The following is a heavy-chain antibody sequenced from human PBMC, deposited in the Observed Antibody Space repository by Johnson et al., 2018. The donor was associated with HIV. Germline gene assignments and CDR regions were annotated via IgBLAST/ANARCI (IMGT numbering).Heavy chain of an antibody. V-gene: IGHV3-33*06. CDR3: AKYDSDAFDI. Sequence: QVQLVESGGGVVQPGRSLRLSCAASGFTFSSYGMHWVRQAPGKGLEWVAVIWYDGSNKYYADSVKGRFTISRDNSKNTLYLQMNSLRAEDTAVYYCAKYDSDAFDIWGQGTMVTVSS. J-gene: IGHJ3*02. CDR1: GFTFSSYG. CDR2: IWYDGSNK. D-gene: IGHD3-22*01.